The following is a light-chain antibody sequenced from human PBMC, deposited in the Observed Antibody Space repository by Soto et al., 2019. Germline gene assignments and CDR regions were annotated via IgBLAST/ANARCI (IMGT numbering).Light chain of an antibody. Sequence: QSALTQPASVSGSPGQSITISCTGTSSDVGSYNLVSWYQQHPAKAPKLMIYEVSKRPAGFSNRFYGSKSGNTASLTISGLQAEDEAYYYCCSYAGSSNWVFGGGTKVTVL. J-gene: IGLJ3*02. CDR1: SSDVGSYNL. CDR2: EVS. V-gene: IGLV2-23*02. CDR3: CSYAGSSNWV.